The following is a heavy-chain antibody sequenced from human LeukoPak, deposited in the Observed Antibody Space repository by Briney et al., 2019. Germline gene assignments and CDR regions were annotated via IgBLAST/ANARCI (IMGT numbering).Heavy chain of an antibody. Sequence: SSDTLSLTCTVSTRSMPTYYWSWIRHPPRKGLEWIGFIWNSGITNYNPSLKSRITISADTSKNQFSLKLSSVTAADTAVYYCARLVYDTSDYYYFDHWGQGTLVTVSS. CDR2: IWNSGIT. CDR3: ARLVYDTSDYYYFDH. D-gene: IGHD3-22*01. V-gene: IGHV4-59*08. J-gene: IGHJ4*02. CDR1: TRSMPTYY.